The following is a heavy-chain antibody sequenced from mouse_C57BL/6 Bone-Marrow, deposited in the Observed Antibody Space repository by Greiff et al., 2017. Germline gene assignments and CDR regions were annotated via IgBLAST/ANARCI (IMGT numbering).Heavy chain of an antibody. Sequence: QVQLQQPGAELVKPGASVKLSCKASSYTFTSYWMHWVKQRPGQGLEWIGMIHPNSGSTNYNEKFKSKATLTVDKSSSTAYMQLSSLTSEDSAVYYCAREDYYGSSYDYAMDYWGQGTSVTVSS. CDR3: AREDYYGSSYDYAMDY. V-gene: IGHV1-64*01. CDR1: SYTFTSYW. CDR2: IHPNSGST. J-gene: IGHJ4*01. D-gene: IGHD1-1*01.